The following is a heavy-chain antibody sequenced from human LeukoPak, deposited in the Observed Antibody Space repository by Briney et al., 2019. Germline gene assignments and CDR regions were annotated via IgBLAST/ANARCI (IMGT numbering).Heavy chain of an antibody. V-gene: IGHV1-2*02. CDR2: INPNSGGT. CDR1: GYTFTGYY. Sequence: ASVKVSCKASGYTFTGYYMHWVRQAPGQGLEWMGWINPNSGGTNYAQKFQGRVTMTRDTSISTAYMELSRLRSDDTAVYYCAREDSSGTSGWSDPWGQGTLVTVSS. CDR3: AREDSSGTSGWSDP. D-gene: IGHD3-22*01. J-gene: IGHJ5*02.